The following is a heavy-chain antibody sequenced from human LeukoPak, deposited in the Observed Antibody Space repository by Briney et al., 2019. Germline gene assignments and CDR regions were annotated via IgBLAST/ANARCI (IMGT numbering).Heavy chain of an antibody. CDR2: ISSNGGST. V-gene: IGHV3-64*01. J-gene: IGHJ4*02. CDR1: GFTFSSYA. D-gene: IGHD3-22*01. Sequence: PGGSLRLSCAASGFTFSSYAMHWVRQAPGKGPEYVSAISSNGGSTYYANSVKGRFTISRDNSKNTLYLQMGSLRAEDMAVYYCARAVYYYDSSGYPLYYFDYWGQGTLVTVSS. CDR3: ARAVYYYDSSGYPLYYFDY.